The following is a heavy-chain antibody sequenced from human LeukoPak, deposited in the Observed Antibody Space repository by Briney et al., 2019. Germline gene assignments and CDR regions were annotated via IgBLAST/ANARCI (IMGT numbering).Heavy chain of an antibody. J-gene: IGHJ3*02. V-gene: IGHV3-21*01. CDR1: GFTFSSYS. CDR3: ASFPPYMVRTDAFDI. CDR2: ISRSSAYI. D-gene: IGHD3-10*01. Sequence: GGSLILSCAASGFTFSSYSMNSVRQAPGKGLEWVSSISRSSAYIYYADSVKGRFTISRDNAKNSLYLQMNSLRAEDTAVYYCASFPPYMVRTDAFDIWGQGTMVTVSS.